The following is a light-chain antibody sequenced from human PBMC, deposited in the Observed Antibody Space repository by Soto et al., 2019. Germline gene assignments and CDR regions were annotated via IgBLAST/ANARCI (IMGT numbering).Light chain of an antibody. CDR2: RNN. CDR1: SSNIG. J-gene: IGLJ2*01. Sequence: QLVLTQPPSASGTPGQRVTISCSGSSSNIGVYWYQQLPGTAPKLLISRNNQRPSGVPDRFSGSKSGTSAPLAISGLRSEDEADYYCAAWDDSLSTMVFGGGTKLTVL. CDR3: AAWDDSLSTMV. V-gene: IGLV1-47*01.